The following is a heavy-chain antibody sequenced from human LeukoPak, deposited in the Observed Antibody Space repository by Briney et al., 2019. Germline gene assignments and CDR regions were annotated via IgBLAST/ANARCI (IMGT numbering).Heavy chain of an antibody. CDR2: ISSGSSYM. D-gene: IGHD3-10*01. J-gene: IGHJ4*02. CDR1: GFTFSSYT. Sequence: GGSLRLSCEASGFTFSSYTIHWVRQAPGKGLEWVSTISSGSSYMYYADSMTGRFTISRDNAKNSLYLQMNSLRAEDTALYYCAKEADYHGELLYYYFDYWGQGTLVTVSS. CDR3: AKEADYHGELLYYYFDY. V-gene: IGHV3-21*04.